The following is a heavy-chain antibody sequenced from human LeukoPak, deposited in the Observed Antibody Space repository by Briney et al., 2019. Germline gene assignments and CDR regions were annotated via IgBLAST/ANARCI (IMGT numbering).Heavy chain of an antibody. V-gene: IGHV3-30*18. D-gene: IGHD6-13*01. CDR1: GFTFSSYG. J-gene: IGHJ4*02. CDR3: AKDGRLTAAGTFDY. CDR2: ISYDGSYK. Sequence: GGSLRLSCAASGFTFSSYGMHWVRQAPGKGLERVAVISYDGSYKYYADSVKGRFTISRDNSQNTLYLQMNSPRAEDTAVYHCAKDGRLTAAGTFDYWGQGTLVTVSS.